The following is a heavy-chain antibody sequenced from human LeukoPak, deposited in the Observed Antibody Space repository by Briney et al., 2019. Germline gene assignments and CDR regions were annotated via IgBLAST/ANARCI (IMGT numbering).Heavy chain of an antibody. CDR3: AGTGYSSSWYGDNWFDP. CDR1: GFTFSSYG. Sequence: PGGSLRLSCAASGFTFSSYGMHWVRQAPGKGLEWVAVIWYDGSNKYYADSVKGRFTISRDNSKNTLYLQMNSLRAEDTAVYYCAGTGYSSSWYGDNWFDPWGQGTLVTVSS. D-gene: IGHD6-13*01. J-gene: IGHJ5*02. CDR2: IWYDGSNK. V-gene: IGHV3-33*01.